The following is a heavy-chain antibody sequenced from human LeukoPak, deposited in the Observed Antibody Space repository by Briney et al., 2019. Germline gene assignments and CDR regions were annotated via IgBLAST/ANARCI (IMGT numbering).Heavy chain of an antibody. V-gene: IGHV3-48*02. Sequence: GGSLRLSCAASGFTFSSYGMNRVRQAPGKGLEWVSYISTTSSTIYYADSVKGRFTMSRDNAKSSLYLQMDSLRDEDTAVYYCARGKEKWLDHFDYWGQGSLVTVSS. J-gene: IGHJ4*02. D-gene: IGHD6-19*01. CDR1: GFTFSSYG. CDR3: ARGKEKWLDHFDY. CDR2: ISTTSSTI.